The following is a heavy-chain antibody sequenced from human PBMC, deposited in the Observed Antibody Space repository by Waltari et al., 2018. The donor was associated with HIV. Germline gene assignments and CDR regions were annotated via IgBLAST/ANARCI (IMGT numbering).Heavy chain of an antibody. Sequence: EVQLVQSGAEVKKSGESLKISCKGSGYIFTNYWIGWVRQMPGKGLEWMGIIYPGDSDTRYSPSFQGQVTISADKSISTAYLQWDSLRASDTAMYYCARRGGFCTSTNCYPDYWGQGTLVTVSS. CDR2: IYPGDSDT. CDR3: ARRGGFCTSTNCYPDY. CDR1: GYIFTNYW. J-gene: IGHJ4*02. V-gene: IGHV5-51*01. D-gene: IGHD2-2*01.